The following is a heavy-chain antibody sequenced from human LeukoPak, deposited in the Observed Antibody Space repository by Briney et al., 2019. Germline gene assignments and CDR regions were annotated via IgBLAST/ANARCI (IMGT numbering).Heavy chain of an antibody. V-gene: IGHV4-34*01. D-gene: IGHD4-17*01. CDR2: INHSGST. J-gene: IGHJ4*02. CDR1: GGSFSGYY. CDR3: ANPARDFADSGAITW. Sequence: SETLSLTCAVYGGSFSGYYWSWIRQPPGKGLEWIGEINHSGSTNYNPSLKSRTTMSVDMSKNQFSLKLSSVTAADTAVYYCANPARDFADSGAITWWGQGTLVTVSS.